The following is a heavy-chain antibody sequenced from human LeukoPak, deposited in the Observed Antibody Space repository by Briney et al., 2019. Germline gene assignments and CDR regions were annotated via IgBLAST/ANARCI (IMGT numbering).Heavy chain of an antibody. CDR2: IYTSGST. CDR1: GGSISNASYY. Sequence: SETLSLTCTVSGGSISNASYYWSWTRQPAGKGLEWIGRIYTSGSTNYNPSLKSRVTFSLDTSKNQFSLSLSSVTAADTAVYYCARAPITTGYCSSTSCSPDYWGQGTLVTVSS. D-gene: IGHD2-2*01. V-gene: IGHV4-61*02. J-gene: IGHJ4*02. CDR3: ARAPITTGYCSSTSCSPDY.